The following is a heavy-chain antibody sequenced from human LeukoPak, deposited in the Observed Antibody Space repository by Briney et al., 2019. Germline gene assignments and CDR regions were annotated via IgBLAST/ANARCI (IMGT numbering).Heavy chain of an antibody. V-gene: IGHV4-4*07. Sequence: SETLSLTCAESGGSIISDYWSGVPERAGERVGRSGRVHTNGSTNYNPSLKSRVTMSVDTSKNPFSLKLSSVTAADTAVYYCARDWYYYDSSGYYWFDPWGQGTLVTVSS. J-gene: IGHJ5*02. CDR2: VHTNGST. CDR3: ARDWYYYDSSGYYWFDP. CDR1: GGSIISDY. D-gene: IGHD3-22*01.